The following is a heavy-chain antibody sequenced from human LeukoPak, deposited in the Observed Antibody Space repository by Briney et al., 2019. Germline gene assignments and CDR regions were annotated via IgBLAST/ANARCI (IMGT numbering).Heavy chain of an antibody. V-gene: IGHV3-53*01. CDR2: IYSGGST. D-gene: IGHD2-2*01. J-gene: IGHJ6*02. CDR1: GFTVSSNY. CDR3: AREIVVVPAAPFGMDV. Sequence: GGSLRLSCAASGFTVSSNYMSWVRQAPGKGLEWVSVIYSGGSTYHADSVKGRFTISRDNSKNTLYLQMNSLRAEDTAVYYCAREIVVVPAAPFGMDVWGQGTTVTVSS.